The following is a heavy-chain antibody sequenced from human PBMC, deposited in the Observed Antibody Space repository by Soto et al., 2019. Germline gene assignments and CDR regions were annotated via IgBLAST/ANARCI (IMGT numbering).Heavy chain of an antibody. D-gene: IGHD1-26*01. J-gene: IGHJ4*02. CDR3: VRLRYSEGAGNFDY. CDR1: GFRCDGHA. V-gene: IGHV3-9*01. CDR2: LGWNSGDV. Sequence: EVQLVESWGGLVQPGRSLRVSCVASGFRCDGHAMHWVRQTPGMGLAWVSGLGWNSGDVDYADFVKGRFTISRDHAKNSLYLQMNRLRYEDTAIYYCVRLRYSEGAGNFDYWGQGTLVTVSS.